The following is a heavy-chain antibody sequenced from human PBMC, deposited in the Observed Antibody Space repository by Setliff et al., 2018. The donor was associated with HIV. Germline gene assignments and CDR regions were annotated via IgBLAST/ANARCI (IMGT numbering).Heavy chain of an antibody. V-gene: IGHV1-69*13. CDR2: IISMFGTA. CDR1: GYKFTGHH. D-gene: IGHD3-10*01. Sequence: SVKVSCKASGYKFTGHHIQWMRQAPGQGLEWMGGIISMFGTANYAQKFQGRVTITADESTNTAYMELSSLRSEDTAGYYCARDREAEGDAFDIWGQGTMVTVSS. CDR3: ARDREAEGDAFDI. J-gene: IGHJ3*02.